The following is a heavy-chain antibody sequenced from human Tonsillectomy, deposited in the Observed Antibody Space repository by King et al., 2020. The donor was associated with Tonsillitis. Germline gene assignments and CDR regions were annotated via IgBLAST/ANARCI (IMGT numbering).Heavy chain of an antibody. CDR2: ISASGGST. D-gene: IGHD4-11*01. CDR1: GFSFSNYA. V-gene: IGHV3-23*04. CDR3: AKAAYTYYYYYIDV. J-gene: IGHJ6*03. Sequence: VQLVESGGGLVQPGGSLRLSCAASGFSFSNYAMNWVRQAPGKGLEWVSGISASGGSTYYADSVKGRFTISRDNSKNTLYLQMNSLRPEDTAVYYCAKAAYTYYYYYIDVWGTGTTVTVSS.